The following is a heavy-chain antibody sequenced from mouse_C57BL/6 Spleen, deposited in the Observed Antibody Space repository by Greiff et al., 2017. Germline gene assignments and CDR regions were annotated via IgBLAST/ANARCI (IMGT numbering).Heavy chain of an antibody. CDR3: ARGDDYYVSSSY. Sequence: VQLQQSGPELVKPGASVKISCKASGYAFSSSWMNWVKQRPGKGLEWIGRIYPGDGDTNYNGKFKGKATLTADKSSSTAYMQLSSLTAEDSAVYFCARGDDYYVSSSYWGQGTTLTVSS. CDR2: IYPGDGDT. D-gene: IGHD1-1*01. J-gene: IGHJ2*01. CDR1: GYAFSSSW. V-gene: IGHV1-82*01.